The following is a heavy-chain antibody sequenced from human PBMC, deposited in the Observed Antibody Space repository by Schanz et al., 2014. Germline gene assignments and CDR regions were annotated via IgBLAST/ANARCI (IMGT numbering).Heavy chain of an antibody. V-gene: IGHV3-33*01. CDR2: IWNNGVTK. CDR1: GFSLNTYG. Sequence: QAQLMESGGGVVQPGTSLILSCSVSGFSLNTYGIHWFRQPAGKGLEWVAVIWNNGVTKYYADSVRGRFTISRDRFQNTLYLRMSSLRAEDTAVYYCARDFDDRRGYGSGYCLGDCMDVWGQGTTVTVPS. CDR3: ARDFDDRRGYGSGYCLGDCMDV. J-gene: IGHJ6*02. D-gene: IGHD3-10*01.